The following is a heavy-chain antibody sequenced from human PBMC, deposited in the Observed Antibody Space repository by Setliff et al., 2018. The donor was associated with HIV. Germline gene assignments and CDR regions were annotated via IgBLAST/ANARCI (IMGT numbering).Heavy chain of an antibody. CDR1: GYNFENYA. D-gene: IGHD4-17*01. CDR2: INDNSGSP. CDR3: ARGLYGDYGGDLNWLDP. J-gene: IGHJ5*02. V-gene: IGHV7-4-1*02. Sequence: ASVKVSCKTSGYNFENYAINWVRQAPGQGLEWMGWINDNSGSPTYAQAFTGRFLFSVDTVVATAYLQINNLKTEDTAVYYCARGLYGDYGGDLNWLDPWGHGTRVTVSS.